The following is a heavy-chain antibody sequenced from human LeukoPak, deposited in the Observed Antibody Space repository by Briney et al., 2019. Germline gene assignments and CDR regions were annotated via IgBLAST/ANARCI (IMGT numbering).Heavy chain of an antibody. CDR3: ARVNGYYYGSGSYGIDY. D-gene: IGHD3-10*01. J-gene: IGHJ4*02. CDR2: ISSGSGTI. V-gene: IGHV3-48*02. CDR1: GFTISHKY. Sequence: SGGSLRLSCAASGFTISHKYMRCVRQAPGKGLEWVSYISSGSGTIYYADSVKGRFTISRDNAKNSLYLQMNSLRDEDTAVYYCARVNGYYYGSGSYGIDYWGQGTLVTVSS.